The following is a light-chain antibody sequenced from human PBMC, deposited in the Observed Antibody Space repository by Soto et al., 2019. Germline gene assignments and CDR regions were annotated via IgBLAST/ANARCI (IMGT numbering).Light chain of an antibody. J-gene: IGKJ1*01. V-gene: IGKV3-20*01. CDR1: QSVSDSS. CDR2: GAS. Sequence: EIVLTQSPATLSVSPGERATLSCRASQSVSDSSLAWYQQNPGQAPRLLIYGASSRATGIPDRFSGSGSGTDFTLTISRLEPEDFAVYYCQQYGSSGTFGQGTKVDI. CDR3: QQYGSSGT.